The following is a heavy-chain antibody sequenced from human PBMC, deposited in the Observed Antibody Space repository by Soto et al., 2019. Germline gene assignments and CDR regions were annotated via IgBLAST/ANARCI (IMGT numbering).Heavy chain of an antibody. V-gene: IGHV3-30-3*01. CDR2: ISYDGSNK. CDR1: GFTFSSYA. J-gene: IGHJ6*02. Sequence: GGSLRLSCAASGFTFSSYAMHWVRQAPGKGLEWVAVISYDGSNKYYADSVKGRFTISRDNSKNTLYLQMNSLRAEDTAVYYCARDKADGYYYYYGMDVWGQGTTVTVSS. CDR3: ARDKADGYYYYYGMDV.